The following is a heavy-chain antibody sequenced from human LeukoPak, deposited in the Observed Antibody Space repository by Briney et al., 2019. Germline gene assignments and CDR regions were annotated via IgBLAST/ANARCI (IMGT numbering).Heavy chain of an antibody. Sequence: SETLSLTCAVSGDSISTNNWWSWVRQPPGKGLEWIGEIYHTSVTNYNPSLKSRVTISVDKSKNQFSLKVNSVTAADTAVYYCARRAYYGSGNYDRWGQGTLVTVSS. CDR3: ARRAYYGSGNYDR. CDR2: IYHTSVT. J-gene: IGHJ5*02. V-gene: IGHV4-4*02. D-gene: IGHD3-10*01. CDR1: GDSISTNNW.